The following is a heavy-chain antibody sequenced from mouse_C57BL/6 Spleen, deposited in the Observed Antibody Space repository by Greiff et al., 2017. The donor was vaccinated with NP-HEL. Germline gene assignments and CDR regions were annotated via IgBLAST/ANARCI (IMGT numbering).Heavy chain of an antibody. CDR2: IHPNSGST. V-gene: IGHV1-64*01. CDR1: GYTFTSYW. D-gene: IGHD2-5*01. J-gene: IGHJ4*01. Sequence: VQLQQPGAELVKPGASVKLSCKASGYTFTSYWMHWVKQRPGQGLEWIGMIHPNSGSTNYNEKFKSKATLTVDKSSSPAYMQLSSLTSEDSAVYYCARDAAYHSTGAMDYWGQGTSVTVSS. CDR3: ARDAAYHSTGAMDY.